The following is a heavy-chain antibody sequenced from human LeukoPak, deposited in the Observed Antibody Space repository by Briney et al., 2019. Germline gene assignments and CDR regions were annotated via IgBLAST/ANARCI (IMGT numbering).Heavy chain of an antibody. CDR3: ARQGVLEWLGLSYYYYMDV. CDR1: GFTFSSYT. CDR2: ISSSSSYI. V-gene: IGHV3-21*01. Sequence: PGGSLRLSCAASGFTFSSYTMNWVRQAPGKGLEWVSSISSSSSYIHYADSVKGRFTISRDNAKNSLYLQMNSLRAEDTAVYYCARQGVLEWLGLSYYYYMDVWGEGTTVTVSS. D-gene: IGHD3-3*01. J-gene: IGHJ6*03.